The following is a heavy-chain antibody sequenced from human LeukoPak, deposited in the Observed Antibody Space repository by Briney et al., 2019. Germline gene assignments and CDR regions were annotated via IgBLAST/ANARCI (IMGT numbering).Heavy chain of an antibody. D-gene: IGHD3-16*01. V-gene: IGHV4-4*02. CDR1: GDSISSHKW. CDR2: IYHSGNT. J-gene: IGHJ4*02. CDR3: ARDVERGAVFDY. Sequence: SETLSLTCAVSGDSISSHKWWSWVGQPPGKGLEWIGEIYHSGNTNYNPSLKSRVTISVDKSKNQFSLKLSSVTAADTAVYYCARDVERGAVFDYWGQGALVTVSS.